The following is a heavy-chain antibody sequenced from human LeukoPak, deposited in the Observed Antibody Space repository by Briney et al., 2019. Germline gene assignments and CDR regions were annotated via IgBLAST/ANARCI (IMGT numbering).Heavy chain of an antibody. CDR2: ISVSGGST. CDR3: ARAVSQLWLPCAY. Sequence: GGSLRLSCAASGFAFSSYAMSWVRQAPGKGLEWVSGISVSGGSTYYADSVKGRFTISRGNSKNTLYPQMNSLRADDTAVYYCARAVSQLWLPCAYWGQGTLVTVSS. V-gene: IGHV3-23*01. J-gene: IGHJ4*02. CDR1: GFAFSSYA. D-gene: IGHD5-18*01.